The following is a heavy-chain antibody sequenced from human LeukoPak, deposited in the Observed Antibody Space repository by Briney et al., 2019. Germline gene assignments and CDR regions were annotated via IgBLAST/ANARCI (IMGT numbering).Heavy chain of an antibody. CDR2: IYHSGST. CDR1: GGSISSGGYS. V-gene: IGHV4-30-2*01. D-gene: IGHD3-10*01. Sequence: SQTLSLTCAVSGGSISSGGYSWSWIRQPPGKGLEWIGYIYHSGSTYYNPSLKSRVTISVDRSKNQFSLKLSSVTAADTAVYYCARISRITMVRGAPMGAFDIWGQGTMVTVSS. CDR3: ARISRITMVRGAPMGAFDI. J-gene: IGHJ3*02.